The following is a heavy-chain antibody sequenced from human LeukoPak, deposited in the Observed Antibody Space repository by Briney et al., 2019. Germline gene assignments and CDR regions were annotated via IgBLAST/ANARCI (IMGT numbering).Heavy chain of an antibody. CDR3: TRKGRSSDPFQH. Sequence: SETLSLTCGVYGGSFNVYYWSWIRQPPGKGLEWIGEISHSGSTNYSPSLKGRVTISLDTSKNQVSLNLNSMTASDTAVYYCTRKGRSSDPFQHWGQGTLVTVSS. J-gene: IGHJ1*01. D-gene: IGHD6-13*01. CDR2: ISHSGST. V-gene: IGHV4-34*01. CDR1: GGSFNVYY.